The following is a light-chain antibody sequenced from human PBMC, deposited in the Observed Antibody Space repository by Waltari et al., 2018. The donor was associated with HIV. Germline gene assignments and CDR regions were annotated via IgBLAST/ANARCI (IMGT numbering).Light chain of an antibody. J-gene: IGKJ4*01. CDR3: QQYHTTPLT. V-gene: IGKV4-1*01. CDR2: WAS. Sequence: DIVMTQSPESLAVSLGGRANVPCKPSQSLLDSSINKYSLAWYQQKAGQPPKILLYWASARESGVPDRFSGGGAETNFTLTIDSLKAEDVAIYYCQQYHTTPLTFGGGTRVEIK. CDR1: QSLLDSSINKYS.